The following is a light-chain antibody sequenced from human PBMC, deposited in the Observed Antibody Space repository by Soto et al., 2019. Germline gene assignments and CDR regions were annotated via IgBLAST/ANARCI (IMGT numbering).Light chain of an antibody. CDR2: EDR. Sequence: SYELTQPPSVSVSPGQTASITCSGDNLGDKYAAWYQQKPGQSPVLVIYEDRKRPSGSPARFSGSNSGNTATLALSGTQAMDEADFYCQAWHNTTVVFGGGTKVTVL. CDR3: QAWHNTTVV. CDR1: NLGDKY. J-gene: IGLJ2*01. V-gene: IGLV3-1*01.